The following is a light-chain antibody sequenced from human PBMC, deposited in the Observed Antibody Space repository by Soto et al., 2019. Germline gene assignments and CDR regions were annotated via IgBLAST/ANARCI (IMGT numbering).Light chain of an antibody. CDR1: QSISSW. V-gene: IGKV1-5*01. CDR3: QQYNSYSLT. Sequence: DIQMTQSPSTLSASVGDRVTITCRASQSISSWLAWYQQKPGKAPKLLIYDASSLESGVPSRFSGSRYGTEFTLTISSLQPDDFTTYYCQQYNSYSLTFGGGTKV. J-gene: IGKJ4*01. CDR2: DAS.